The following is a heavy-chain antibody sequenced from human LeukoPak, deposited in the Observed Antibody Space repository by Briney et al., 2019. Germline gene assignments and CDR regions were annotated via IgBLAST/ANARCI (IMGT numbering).Heavy chain of an antibody. J-gene: IGHJ4*02. CDR1: GYTFTGYY. D-gene: IGHD6-13*01. CDR2: INPNSGGT. CDR3: ARGGIAYSSSPQYLD. Sequence: ASVKVSCKASGYTFTGYYMHWVRQAPGQGLEWRGWINPNSGGTNYAQKFQGRVTMTRDTSISTAYMELSRLRSDDTAVYYCARGGIAYSSSPQYLDWGQGTLVTVSS. V-gene: IGHV1-2*02.